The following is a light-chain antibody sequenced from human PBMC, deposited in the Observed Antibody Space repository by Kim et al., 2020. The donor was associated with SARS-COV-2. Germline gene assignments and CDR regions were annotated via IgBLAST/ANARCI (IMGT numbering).Light chain of an antibody. CDR2: KAS. J-gene: IGKJ1*01. V-gene: IGKV1-5*03. Sequence: SASVGDRVTITCRASQSISSWLAWYQQIPGQAPRLLIYKASSLQKGVPSRFSGSGSGTEFTLTISSLQPDDFATYYCQQYNSYSWTFGQGAKVDIK. CDR1: QSISSW. CDR3: QQYNSYSWT.